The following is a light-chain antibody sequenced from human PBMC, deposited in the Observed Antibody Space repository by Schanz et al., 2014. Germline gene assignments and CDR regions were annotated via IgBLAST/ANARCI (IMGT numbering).Light chain of an antibody. Sequence: QSVLTQPPSASGSPGQSVTISCTGTSNDVGRYDYVSWYQQHPGKAPKLILFEVTKRPSGVPDRFSGSKSGNTASLTISGLQAEDEADYYCCSFAGSYVVFGGGTKLTVL. CDR3: CSFAGSYVV. CDR1: SNDVGRYDY. V-gene: IGLV2-8*01. J-gene: IGLJ2*01. CDR2: EVT.